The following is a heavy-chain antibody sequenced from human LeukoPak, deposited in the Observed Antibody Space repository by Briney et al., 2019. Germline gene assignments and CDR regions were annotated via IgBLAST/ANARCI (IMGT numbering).Heavy chain of an antibody. CDR2: IAYDGSNE. V-gene: IGHV3-30*03. CDR3: ARDRDYWGYGGMDV. CDR1: GFNFNNFA. Sequence: GRSLRLSCEASGFNFNNFAFHWVRRTPGRGLECVAVIAYDGSNEYYADSVKGRFTFSRDNSKNTVYLQMNNVRPEDTAVYFCARDRDYWGYGGMDVWGRGTTVIVSS. J-gene: IGHJ6*02. D-gene: IGHD5-12*01.